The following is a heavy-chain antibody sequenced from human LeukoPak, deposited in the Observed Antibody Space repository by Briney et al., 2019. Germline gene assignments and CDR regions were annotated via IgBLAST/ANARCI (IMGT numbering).Heavy chain of an antibody. CDR2: IYYSGST. V-gene: IGHV4-59*01. Sequence: PSETLSLTCTVSGGSISSYYWSWLRQPPGKGLEWIGYIYYSGSTNYNPSLKSRVTISVDTSKNQFSLKLSSVTAADTAVYYCARVSEYCSGGSCYNLPEYWGQGTLVTVSS. CDR3: ARVSEYCSGGSCYNLPEY. CDR1: GGSISSYY. J-gene: IGHJ4*02. D-gene: IGHD2-15*01.